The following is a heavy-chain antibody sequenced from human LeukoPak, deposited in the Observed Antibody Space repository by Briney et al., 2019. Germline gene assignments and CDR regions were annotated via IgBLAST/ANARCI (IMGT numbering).Heavy chain of an antibody. CDR3: AKDLATVTPYFDY. Sequence: PGGSLRLSCAASGFTFSSYGMHWVRQAPGKGLEWVAFIRYDGSNKYYADSVKGRFTISRDNSKNTLYLQMNSLRAEDTAVYHCAKDLATVTPYFDYWGQRTLVTVSS. J-gene: IGHJ4*02. CDR2: IRYDGSNK. D-gene: IGHD4-11*01. V-gene: IGHV3-30*02. CDR1: GFTFSSYG.